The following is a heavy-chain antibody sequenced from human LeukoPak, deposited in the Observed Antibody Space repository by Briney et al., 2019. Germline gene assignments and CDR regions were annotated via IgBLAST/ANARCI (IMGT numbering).Heavy chain of an antibody. J-gene: IGHJ6*02. D-gene: IGHD2-2*01. Sequence: ASVKASCKASGGTFSSYAISWVRQAPGQGLEWMGRIIPILGIANYAQKFQGRVTITADKSTSTAYMELSSLRSEDTAVYYCARVYCSSTSCYDYYYYGMDVWGQGTTVTVSS. V-gene: IGHV1-69*04. CDR1: GGTFSSYA. CDR3: ARVYCSSTSCYDYYYYGMDV. CDR2: IIPILGIA.